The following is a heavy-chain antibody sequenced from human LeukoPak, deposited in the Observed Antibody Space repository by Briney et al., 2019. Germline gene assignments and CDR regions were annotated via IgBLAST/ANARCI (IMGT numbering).Heavy chain of an antibody. V-gene: IGHV4-34*01. CDR2: INHSGST. J-gene: IGHJ5*02. CDR3: ARGTRYCSSTSCHNWFDP. D-gene: IGHD2-2*01. CDR1: GGSFSGYY. Sequence: PSETLSLTCAVYGGSFSGYYWSWIRQPPGKGLEWIGEINHSGSTNYNPSLKSRVTISVDTSKNQSSLKLSSVTAADTAVYYCARGTRYCSSTSCHNWFDPWGQGNPGHRLL.